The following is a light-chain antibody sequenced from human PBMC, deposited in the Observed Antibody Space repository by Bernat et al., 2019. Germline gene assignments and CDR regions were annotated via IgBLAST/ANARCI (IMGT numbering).Light chain of an antibody. J-gene: IGLJ3*02. CDR2: DVS. CDR1: SSDVGAYNY. V-gene: IGLV2-14*03. CDR3: SSVSTTSTPVV. Sequence: QSALTQPASVSGSPGQSITLSCTGTSSDVGAYNYVSWYQQHPGKAPNLMIFDVSNRPSGVSDRFSGSTSVNTASLTISGLRAEDEADYYCSSVSTTSTPVVFGGGTKLTVL.